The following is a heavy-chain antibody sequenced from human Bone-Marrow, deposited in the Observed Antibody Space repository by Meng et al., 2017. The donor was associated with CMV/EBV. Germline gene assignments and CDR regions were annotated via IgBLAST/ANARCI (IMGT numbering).Heavy chain of an antibody. D-gene: IGHD6-13*01. CDR2: IWYDGSNK. V-gene: IGHV3-33*06. J-gene: IGHJ4*02. CDR3: AKGLIAAASGFDY. CDR1: GFTFSSYG. Sequence: GESLKISCAASGFTFSSYGMHWVRQAPGKGLEWVAVIWYDGSNKYYADSVKGRFTISRDNSKNTLYLQMNSLRAEDTAVYYCAKGLIAAASGFDYWGQGTRVTGSS.